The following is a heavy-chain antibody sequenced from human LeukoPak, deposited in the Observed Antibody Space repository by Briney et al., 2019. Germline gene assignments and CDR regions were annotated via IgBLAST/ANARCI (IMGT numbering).Heavy chain of an antibody. CDR2: INPNSGGT. CDR3: ARAVLYSSSWYHYFDY. Sequence: GASVKVSCKASGYTFTGYYMHWVRQAPGQGLEWMGWINPNSGGTNYAQKFQGRVTMTRDTPISTAYMELSRLRSDDTAVYYCARAVLYSSSWYHYFDYWGQGTLVTVSS. D-gene: IGHD6-13*01. V-gene: IGHV1-2*02. CDR1: GYTFTGYY. J-gene: IGHJ4*02.